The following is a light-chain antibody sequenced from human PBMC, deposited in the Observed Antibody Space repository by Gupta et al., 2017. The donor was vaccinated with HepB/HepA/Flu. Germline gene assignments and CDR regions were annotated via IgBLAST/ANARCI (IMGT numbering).Light chain of an antibody. CDR3: HQRSHWHT. J-gene: IGKJ4*02. V-gene: IGKV3-11*01. CDR2: DAS. Sequence: IVLPQYPATLSLSPGERATLSCRASQSVSTYRAWFQQKPGQAPRLLIFDASNRVTVIRARFSGSGSGTDSALTTSRLEPEEVAVYYWHQRSHWHTFGGVTKVEIK. CDR1: QSVSTY.